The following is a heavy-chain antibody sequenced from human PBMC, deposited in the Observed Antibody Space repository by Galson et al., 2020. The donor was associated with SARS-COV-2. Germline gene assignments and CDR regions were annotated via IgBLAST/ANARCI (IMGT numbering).Heavy chain of an antibody. CDR1: GGSISSYY. CDR3: ARDGEFGSSWPCMDV. Sequence: SETLSLTCTVSGGSISSYYWSWIRQPPGQGLEWIGYIYYSGSTTYNPSLKSRVTISVDTSKNQFSLKLSSVTAADTAVYYCARDGEFGSSWPCMDVWGKGTTVTVSS. D-gene: IGHD6-13*01. CDR2: IYYSGST. J-gene: IGHJ6*03. V-gene: IGHV4-59*01.